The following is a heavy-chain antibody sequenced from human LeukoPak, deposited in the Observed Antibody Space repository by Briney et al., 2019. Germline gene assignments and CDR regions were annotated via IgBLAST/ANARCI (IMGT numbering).Heavy chain of an antibody. V-gene: IGHV4-59*06. CDR3: ARSPITIFGVVYYFDY. D-gene: IGHD3-3*01. Sequence: KSSETLSLTCTVSGGSISSYYWSWIRQHPGKGLEWIGYIYYSGSTYYNPSLKSRVTISVDTSKNQFSLKLSSVTAADTAVYYCARSPITIFGVVYYFDYWGQGTLVTVSS. CDR2: IYYSGST. CDR1: GGSISSYY. J-gene: IGHJ4*02.